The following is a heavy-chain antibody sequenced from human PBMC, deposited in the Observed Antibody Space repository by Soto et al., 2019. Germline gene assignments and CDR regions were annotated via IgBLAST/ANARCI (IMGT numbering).Heavy chain of an antibody. CDR2: IDPSDSYT. Sequence: PGESLKISCKGSVYSFTSYWISWVRQMPGKGLEWMGRIDPSDSYTNYSPSFQGHVTISADKSISTAYLQWSSLKASDTAMYYCASYSGSYIDYWGQGTLVTVSS. D-gene: IGHD1-26*01. V-gene: IGHV5-10-1*01. CDR3: ASYSGSYIDY. CDR1: VYSFTSYW. J-gene: IGHJ4*02.